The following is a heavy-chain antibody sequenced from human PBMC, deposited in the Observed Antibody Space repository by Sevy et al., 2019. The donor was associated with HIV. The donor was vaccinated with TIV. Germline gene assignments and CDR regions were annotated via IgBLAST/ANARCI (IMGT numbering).Heavy chain of an antibody. J-gene: IGHJ6*03. CDR3: AREPFSGSYLYYMDV. V-gene: IGHV4-61*02. D-gene: IGHD3-10*01. CDR1: GGSISSGSYY. CDR2: IYTSGST. Sequence: SETLSLTCTVSGGSISSGSYYWSWIRQPAGKGLEWIGRIYTSGSTNYNPSLKSRVTISVDTSKNQFSLNLRSVTAADTAVYYCAREPFSGSYLYYMDVWGKGTTVTVSS.